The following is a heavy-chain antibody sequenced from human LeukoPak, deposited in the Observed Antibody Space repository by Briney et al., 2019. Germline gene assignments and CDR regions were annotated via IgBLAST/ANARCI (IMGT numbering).Heavy chain of an antibody. Sequence: ASVKVSCKASGGTFSSYAISWVRQAPGQGLEWMGGIIPIFGTANYAQRFQGRVTITADESTSTAYMELSSLRSEDTAVYYCARDDPHSTMVRGVYHYWGQGTLVTVSS. V-gene: IGHV1-69*13. D-gene: IGHD3-10*01. CDR1: GGTFSSYA. CDR3: ARDDPHSTMVRGVYHY. J-gene: IGHJ4*02. CDR2: IIPIFGTA.